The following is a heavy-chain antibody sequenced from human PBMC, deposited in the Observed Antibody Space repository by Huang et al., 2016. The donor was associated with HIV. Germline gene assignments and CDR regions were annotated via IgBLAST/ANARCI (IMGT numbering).Heavy chain of an antibody. CDR2: INTKTGKP. V-gene: IGHV7-4-1*02. CDR3: ARYRLTGTFLDS. J-gene: IGHJ4*02. CDR1: GYTFTTSS. D-gene: IGHD3-9*01. Sequence: QVQLVQSGSELRKPGASVKVSCKASGYTFTTSSLIWVRQAPGQGLEWMVRINTKTGKPTYAQGFTGRFVFSLDTTVNTAYLQISSLKTDDTAKYFCARYRLTGTFLDSWGQGTQVTVSS.